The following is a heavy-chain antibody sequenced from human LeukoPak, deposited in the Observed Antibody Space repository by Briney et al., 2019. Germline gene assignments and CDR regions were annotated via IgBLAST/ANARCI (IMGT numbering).Heavy chain of an antibody. D-gene: IGHD4-17*01. J-gene: IGHJ2*01. V-gene: IGHV4-61*10. CDR3: ARDYGDIPPDWYYDL. CDR1: GGSISSGSYY. Sequence: PSQTLSLTCTVSGGSISSGSYYWSWIRQPAGKGLEWIGYIYYIGSTTYNPSLKSRVTISVDTSKNQFSLKLRSVTAADTAVYYCARDYGDIPPDWYYDLWGRGTLVTVSS. CDR2: IYYIGST.